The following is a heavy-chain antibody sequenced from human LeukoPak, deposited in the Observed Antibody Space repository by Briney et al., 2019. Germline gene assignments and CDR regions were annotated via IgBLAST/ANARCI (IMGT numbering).Heavy chain of an antibody. Sequence: ASVKVSCKASGYTFTGYYIHWVRQAPGQGLEWMGWINTNMGDTNYAQKFQGRVTMTRDTSISTAYMALSSLTSDDTAVYYCARSNYGGQGARDNWFDPWGQGTLVTVSS. D-gene: IGHD2-21*01. CDR1: GYTFTGYY. CDR2: INTNMGDT. V-gene: IGHV1-2*02. CDR3: ARSNYGGQGARDNWFDP. J-gene: IGHJ5*02.